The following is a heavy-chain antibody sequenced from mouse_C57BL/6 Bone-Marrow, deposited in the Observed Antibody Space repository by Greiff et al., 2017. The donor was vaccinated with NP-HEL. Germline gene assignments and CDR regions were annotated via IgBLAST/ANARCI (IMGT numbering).Heavy chain of an antibody. CDR2: INYDGSST. V-gene: IGHV5-16*01. D-gene: IGHD1-1*01. CDR3: ATDYGSSPFAY. J-gene: IGHJ3*01. Sequence: EVKLMESEGGLVQPGSSMKLSCTASGFTFSEYYMAWVRQVPEKGLEWVANINYDGSSTYYLDSLKSRFIISRDNAKNILYLQMSSLKSEDTATYYCATDYGSSPFAYWGQGTLVTVSA. CDR1: GFTFSEYY.